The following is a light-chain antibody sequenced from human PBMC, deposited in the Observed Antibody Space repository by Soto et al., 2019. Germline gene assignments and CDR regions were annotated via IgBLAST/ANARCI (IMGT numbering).Light chain of an antibody. CDR1: QNVANN. CDR3: QQYYHWGLS. V-gene: IGKV3D-15*01. CDR2: ASS. Sequence: VMTQSPANLSVSPGEGVTLFCRASQNVANNIAWYQVKPAQPPRLLIYASSTRATGIPATFSGSGSETPFSLTISSLQSEGSAVYYCQQYYHWGLSFGGGTKVEI. J-gene: IGKJ4*01.